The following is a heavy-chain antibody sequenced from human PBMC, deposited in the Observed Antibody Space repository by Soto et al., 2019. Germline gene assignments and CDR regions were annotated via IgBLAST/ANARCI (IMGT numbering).Heavy chain of an antibody. CDR3: AADLPDWGAYAFDY. CDR2: VKSKVDGETI. V-gene: IGHV3-15*07. J-gene: IGHJ4*02. Sequence: EVQLVESGGGLVEPGGSLRISCAASGFTFNGAWMNWVRQGPGKGLEWVGRVKSKVDGETIDYAAPVKGRFTISRDDSRNPVYLQMNSLRTEDTAMYYCAADLPDWGAYAFDYWGQVALVTVSS. D-gene: IGHD3-16*01. CDR1: GFTFNGAW.